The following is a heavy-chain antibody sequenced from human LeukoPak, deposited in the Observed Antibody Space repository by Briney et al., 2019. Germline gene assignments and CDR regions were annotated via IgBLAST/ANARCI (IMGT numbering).Heavy chain of an antibody. Sequence: GGSLRLSCTVSGFTVSSNSMSWVRQAPGKGLEWVSFIYSDNTHYSDSVKGRFTISRDNSKNTLYLQMNSLRAEDTAVYYCARGRQQLVIGFDLWGQGTLVTVSS. D-gene: IGHD6-13*01. V-gene: IGHV3-53*01. CDR1: GFTVSSNS. CDR2: IYSDNT. J-gene: IGHJ5*02. CDR3: ARGRQQLVIGFDL.